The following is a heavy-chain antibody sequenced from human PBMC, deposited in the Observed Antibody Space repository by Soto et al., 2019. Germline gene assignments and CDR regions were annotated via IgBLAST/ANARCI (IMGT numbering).Heavy chain of an antibody. Sequence: PGWSLRICCATCGFTFSSYAMDWVRQAPGKGLEWVAVISYDGSNKYYADSVKGRFTISRDNSKNTLYLQMNSLRAEDTAVYYCARVSLRFLEWFHFDYWGQGTLVTVSS. J-gene: IGHJ4*02. D-gene: IGHD3-3*01. V-gene: IGHV3-30-3*01. CDR2: ISYDGSNK. CDR1: GFTFSSYA. CDR3: ARVSLRFLEWFHFDY.